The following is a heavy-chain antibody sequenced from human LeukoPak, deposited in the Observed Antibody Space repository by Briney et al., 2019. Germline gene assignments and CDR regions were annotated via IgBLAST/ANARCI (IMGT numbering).Heavy chain of an antibody. J-gene: IGHJ3*02. CDR1: GGSISSGGYY. CDR2: IYYSGST. Sequence: PSETLSLTCTVSGGSISSGGYYWSWIRQHPGKGLEWIGYIYYSGSTYYNPSLKSRVTISVDTSKNQFSLKLSSVTAADTAVYYCAREEVPHGFDIWGQGTMVTVSS. CDR3: AREEVPHGFDI. V-gene: IGHV4-31*03.